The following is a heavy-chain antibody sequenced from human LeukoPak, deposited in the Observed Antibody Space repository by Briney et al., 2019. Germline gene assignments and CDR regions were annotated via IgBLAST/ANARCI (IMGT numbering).Heavy chain of an antibody. CDR3: ARVAGSYFDY. CDR1: GFTFNTYG. J-gene: IGHJ4*02. V-gene: IGHV3-30*02. Sequence: GGSLRLSCAASGFTFNTYGMQWVRQAPGKGLEWVAFIRYDGSNTYYADSVKGRFTISRDNSKNTLYMQTNSLRGEDTAVYYCARVAGSYFDYWGQGTLVTVSS. CDR2: IRYDGSNT.